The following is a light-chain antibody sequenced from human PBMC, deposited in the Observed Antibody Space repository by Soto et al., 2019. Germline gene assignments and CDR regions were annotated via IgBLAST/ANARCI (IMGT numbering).Light chain of an antibody. J-gene: IGLJ1*01. Sequence: QSVLTQPASVSGSPGQSITISCTGSGRDIGAYDYVSWYQQHPGKAPKLLIYGVKNRPSGVSYRFSASKSAFTASLTISGLQAEDEAHYYCSSYTTSYFFVFGTGTKVPS. V-gene: IGLV2-14*01. CDR3: SSYTTSYFFV. CDR1: GRDIGAYDY. CDR2: GVK.